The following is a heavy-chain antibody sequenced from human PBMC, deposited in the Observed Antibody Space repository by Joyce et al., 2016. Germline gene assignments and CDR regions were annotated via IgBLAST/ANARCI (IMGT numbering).Heavy chain of an antibody. CDR1: GGSFSRSY. J-gene: IGHJ4*02. Sequence: QVQLLESGPGLVKPSETLSLTCAVSGGSFSRSYWGWIRQTPGKGLEWIGYIYHTGSTKYNPSLKNRVTISLDTSRNEFSRRLSSVTAADTAVYYCARHLCGGDCFSFYFDYWGQGTLVTVSS. CDR2: IYHTGST. D-gene: IGHD2-21*02. CDR3: ARHLCGGDCFSFYFDY. V-gene: IGHV4-59*08.